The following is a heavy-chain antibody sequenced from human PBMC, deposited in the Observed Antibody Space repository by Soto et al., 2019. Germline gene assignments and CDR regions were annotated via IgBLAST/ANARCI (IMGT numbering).Heavy chain of an antibody. CDR2: IIPILGIA. D-gene: IGHD3-10*01. V-gene: IGHV1-69*02. Sequence: GLEWMGRIIPILGIANYAQKFQGRVTITADKSTSTAYMELSSLRSEDTAVYYFLSDDDGTGVSRGVFDYWRQGTLVTVSS. CDR3: LSDDDGTGVSRGVFDY. J-gene: IGHJ4*02.